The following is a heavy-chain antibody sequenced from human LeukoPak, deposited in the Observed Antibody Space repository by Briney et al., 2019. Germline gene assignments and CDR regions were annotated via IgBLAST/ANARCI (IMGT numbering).Heavy chain of an antibody. CDR3: ARERGRD. CDR1: GFSDSTIF. V-gene: IGHV3-53*01. CDR2: IHIGVTT. D-gene: IGHD1-1*01. J-gene: IGHJ4*02. Sequence: GSLRLSCEASGFSDSTIFMGWVRQAPGKGLEWVSIIHIGVTTHYADSVKGRFTISRDNFKNTLYPQMNRLRVEDTAVYYCARERGRDWGQGTLVTVSS.